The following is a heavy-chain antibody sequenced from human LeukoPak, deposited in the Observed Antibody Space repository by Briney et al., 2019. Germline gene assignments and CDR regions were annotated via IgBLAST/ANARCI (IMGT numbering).Heavy chain of an antibody. V-gene: IGHV3-23*01. D-gene: IGHD6-19*01. CDR1: GFTFSSYP. CDR2: IGDSGYGA. Sequence: GGSLRLSCVASGFTFSSYPMSWVRQAPGKGLEWVSGIGDSGYGAYYADSVKGRFTISRDNSKKTLGLQMNSLRAEDTAVYYCAKEKKQWPKNFDYWGQGTLVTVSS. J-gene: IGHJ4*02. CDR3: AKEKKQWPKNFDY.